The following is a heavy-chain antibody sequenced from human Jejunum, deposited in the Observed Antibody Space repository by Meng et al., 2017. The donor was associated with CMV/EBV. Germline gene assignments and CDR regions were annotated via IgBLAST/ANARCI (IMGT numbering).Heavy chain of an antibody. J-gene: IGHJ4*02. Sequence: CAASGLISKAYTMDWARRAPGRGLGWVTSVAGSGRYMYYPDSLTGRFTISRDNGRKSVSLQMDSLTIEDTAVYYCMRDDFGEPYWGQGTLVTVSS. CDR3: MRDDFGEPY. D-gene: IGHD3-10*01. CDR1: GLISKAYT. V-gene: IGHV3-21*01. CDR2: VAGSGRYM.